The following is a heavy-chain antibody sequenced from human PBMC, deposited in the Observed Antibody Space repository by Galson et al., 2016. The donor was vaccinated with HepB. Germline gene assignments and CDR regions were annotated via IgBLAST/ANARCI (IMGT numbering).Heavy chain of an antibody. D-gene: IGHD3-3*01. Sequence: SLRLSCAASGFTFSNYAMSWVRQGPGKGLEWVSALSGIGCSPYYADSVKGRFTISQDNSKNTLYLQMNSLRVEDTALYYCAKDPWSGFYSRWFDPWGQGTLVTVSS. V-gene: IGHV3-23*01. J-gene: IGHJ5*02. CDR3: AKDPWSGFYSRWFDP. CDR2: LSGIGCSP. CDR1: GFTFSNYA.